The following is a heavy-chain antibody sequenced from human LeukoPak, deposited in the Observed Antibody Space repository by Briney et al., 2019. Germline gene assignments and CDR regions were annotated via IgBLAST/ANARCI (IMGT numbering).Heavy chain of an antibody. CDR2: MNPNSGNT. CDR3: ARGYGPNYYMDV. CDR1: GYTFTSYD. J-gene: IGHJ6*03. V-gene: IGHV1-8*01. D-gene: IGHD4-17*01. Sequence: ASVKVSCKASGYTFTSYDINWVRQATGQGLEWMGWMNPNSGNTGYAQKFQGRVTMTRNTSISTAYMELSSLRSEDTAVYYCARGYGPNYYMDVWGKGTTVTVSS.